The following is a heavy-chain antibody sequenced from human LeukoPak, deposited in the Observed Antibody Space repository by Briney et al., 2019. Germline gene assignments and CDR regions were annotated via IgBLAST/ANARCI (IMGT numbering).Heavy chain of an antibody. D-gene: IGHD2-21*01. CDR2: IYYSGST. Sequence: SQTLSLTCTVSGGSISSGSYYWSWIRQPAGKGLEWIGRIYYSGSTNYNPSLKSRVTISVDTSKNQFSLKLSSVTAADTAVYYCARGYDCGGDCYPSYFDYWGQGTLVTVSS. CDR3: ARGYDCGGDCYPSYFDY. V-gene: IGHV4-61*02. J-gene: IGHJ4*02. CDR1: GGSISSGSYY.